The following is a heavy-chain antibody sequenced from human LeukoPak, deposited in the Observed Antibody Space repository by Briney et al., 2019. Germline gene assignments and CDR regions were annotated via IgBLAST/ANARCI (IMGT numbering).Heavy chain of an antibody. V-gene: IGHV3-23*01. CDR2: ISTSGGDA. CDR1: GFTFSVSA. Sequence: PGGSLRLSCTASGFTFSVSAMTWVRQAPGKGLEWLSAISTSGGDAIYADSVKDRFTISRGNSKNTLYLQMDGLRAEDTAIYYCAKGGSNAPLDIWGQGTLVTVPS. D-gene: IGHD3-16*01. CDR3: AKGGSNAPLDI. J-gene: IGHJ4*02.